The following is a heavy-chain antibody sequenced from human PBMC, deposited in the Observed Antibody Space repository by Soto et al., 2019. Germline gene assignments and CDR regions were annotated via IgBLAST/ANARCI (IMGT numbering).Heavy chain of an antibody. D-gene: IGHD6-13*01. CDR1: GFVFTNFW. J-gene: IGHJ4*02. CDR2: IDTSGHST. V-gene: IGHV3-74*01. CDR3: AKDSWYFDL. Sequence: GGSLRLSCEASGFVFTNFWMHWVRHVPGKGLVWVARIDTSGHSTNYAESVKGRFTISRDNAKNTVSLQMNSLRVEDTGVYYRAKDSWYFDLWSQGSQVTVSS.